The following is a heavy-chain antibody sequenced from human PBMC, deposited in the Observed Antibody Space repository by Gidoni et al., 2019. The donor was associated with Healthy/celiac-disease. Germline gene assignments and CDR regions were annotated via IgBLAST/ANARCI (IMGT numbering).Heavy chain of an antibody. Sequence: QVQLVESGGGVVQPGRSLRLSCAASGFTFSSYGMHWVRQAPGKGLEWVAVIWYDGSNKYYADSVKGRFTISRDNSKNTLYLQMNSLRAEDTAVYYCARVRRRYYYGSGVALDVWGQGTTVTVSS. CDR3: ARVRRRYYYGSGVALDV. J-gene: IGHJ6*02. V-gene: IGHV3-33*01. CDR1: GFTFSSYG. D-gene: IGHD3-10*01. CDR2: IWYDGSNK.